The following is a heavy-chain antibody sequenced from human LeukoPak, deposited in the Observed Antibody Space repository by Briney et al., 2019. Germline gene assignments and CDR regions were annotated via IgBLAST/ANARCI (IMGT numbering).Heavy chain of an antibody. CDR1: GFAFNTYW. D-gene: IGHD3-10*01. CDR3: ARDPVRRDSY. CDR2: INPDGSQT. Sequence: GGSLRLSCAASGFAFNTYWMHWVRQAPGKGLVWVSHINPDGSQTNYADSVTGRFTISRDNAKNTLYLQMNSLRAEDTAVYYCARDPVRRDSYWGQGTLVTVSS. J-gene: IGHJ4*02. V-gene: IGHV3-74*01.